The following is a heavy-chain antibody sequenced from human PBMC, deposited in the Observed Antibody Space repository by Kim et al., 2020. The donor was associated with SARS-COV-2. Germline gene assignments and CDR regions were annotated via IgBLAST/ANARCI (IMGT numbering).Heavy chain of an antibody. D-gene: IGHD6-19*01. CDR2: IWYDGSNK. V-gene: IGHV3-33*01. J-gene: IGHJ3*02. Sequence: GGSLRLSCAASGFTFSSYGMHWVRQAPGKGLEWVAVIWYDGSNKYYADSVKGRFTISRDNSKNTLYLQMNSLRAEDTAVYYCARDQTRKWLAMKLDAFDIWGQGTMVTVSS. CDR3: ARDQTRKWLAMKLDAFDI. CDR1: GFTFSSYG.